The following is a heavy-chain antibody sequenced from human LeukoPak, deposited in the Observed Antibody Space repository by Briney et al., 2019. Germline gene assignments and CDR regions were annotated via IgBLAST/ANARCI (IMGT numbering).Heavy chain of an antibody. Sequence: ASVKVSCKASGYTFTGYYMHWVRQAPGQGLEWMGRINPNSGVTNYAQKFQGRVTMTRDTSISTAYMELSRLRSDDTAVYYCARGGTYYYDSSGYPSGFDYWGQGTLVTVSS. J-gene: IGHJ4*02. D-gene: IGHD3-22*01. CDR1: GYTFTGYY. CDR2: INPNSGVT. V-gene: IGHV1-2*06. CDR3: ARGGTYYYDSSGYPSGFDY.